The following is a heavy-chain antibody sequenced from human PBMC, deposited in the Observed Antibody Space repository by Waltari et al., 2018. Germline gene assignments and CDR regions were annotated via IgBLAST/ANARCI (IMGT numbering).Heavy chain of an antibody. D-gene: IGHD3-10*01. Sequence: EVQLVESGGGLVQPGGSLRLSCAASGFTFSSYSMNWVRQAPGKGLEWVSYISSSSSTIYYADSVKGRFTISRDNAKNSLYLQMNSLRAEDTAVYYCARDPRWFRELSPYYGMDVWGQGTTVIVSS. CDR2: ISSSSSTI. CDR1: GFTFSSYS. CDR3: ARDPRWFRELSPYYGMDV. V-gene: IGHV3-48*01. J-gene: IGHJ6*02.